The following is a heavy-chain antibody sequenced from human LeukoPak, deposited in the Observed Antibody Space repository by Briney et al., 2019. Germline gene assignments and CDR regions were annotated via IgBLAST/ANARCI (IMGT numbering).Heavy chain of an antibody. CDR1: GGSISSSSYY. J-gene: IGHJ4*02. CDR2: IYYSGST. Sequence: SETLSLTCTVSGGSISSSSYYWGWIRQPPGKGLEWIGSIYYSGSTYYNPSLKSRVTISVDTSKNQFSLKLSSVTAADTAVYYCARDNRWELLGFDYWGQGTLVTVSS. V-gene: IGHV4-39*07. D-gene: IGHD1-26*01. CDR3: ARDNRWELLGFDY.